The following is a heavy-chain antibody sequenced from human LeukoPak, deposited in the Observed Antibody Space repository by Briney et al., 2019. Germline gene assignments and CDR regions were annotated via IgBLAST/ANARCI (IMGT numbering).Heavy chain of an antibody. CDR1: GGSISSSSYH. V-gene: IGHV4-39*01. CDR3: ARRRLRPEAFDI. Sequence: SETLSLTCTVSGGSISSSSYHWGWIRQPPGKGLEWIGNIFYSGSTYYNASLKSRVTISVDTSKNQFSLKLSSVTVADTAVYYCARRRLRPEAFDIWGQGTMVTVSS. J-gene: IGHJ3*02. CDR2: IFYSGST. D-gene: IGHD4-17*01.